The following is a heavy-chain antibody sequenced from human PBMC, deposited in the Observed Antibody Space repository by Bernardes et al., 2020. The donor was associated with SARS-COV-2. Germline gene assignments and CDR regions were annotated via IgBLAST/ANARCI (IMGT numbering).Heavy chain of an antibody. J-gene: IGHJ6*02. D-gene: IGHD3-3*01. V-gene: IGHV3-30-3*01. CDR1: GFTFSSYA. CDR3: ARDLHHYDFWSGYYPPYYYYGMDV. Sequence: GGSLRLSCAASGFTFSSYAMHWVRQAPGKGLEWVAVISYDGSNKYYADSVKGRFTISRDNSKNTLYLQMNSLRAEDTAVYYCARDLHHYDFWSGYYPPYYYYGMDVWGQGTTVTVSS. CDR2: ISYDGSNK.